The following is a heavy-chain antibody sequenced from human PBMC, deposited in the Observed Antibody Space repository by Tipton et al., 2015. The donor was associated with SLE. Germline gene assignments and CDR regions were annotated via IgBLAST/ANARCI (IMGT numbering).Heavy chain of an antibody. D-gene: IGHD2-2*01. CDR1: GGSISSRTYY. V-gene: IGHV4-39*07. CDR2: IYYSGST. Sequence: TLSLTCTVSGGSISSRTYYWGWIRQPPGKGLEWIGTIYYSGSTYYNPSLKSRVTISVDTSNNQFSLNLKSVTAADTAVFYCAVGYCSSTSCQREYFQHWGQGILVTVSS. J-gene: IGHJ1*01. CDR3: AVGYCSSTSCQREYFQH.